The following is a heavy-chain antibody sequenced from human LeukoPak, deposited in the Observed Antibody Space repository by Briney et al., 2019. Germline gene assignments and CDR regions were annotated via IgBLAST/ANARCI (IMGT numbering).Heavy chain of an antibody. D-gene: IGHD2-2*01. Sequence: SETLSLTCAVSGYSISSVYYWGWIQQPPGKGLEWITIIHHSGSTDYNPSLKSRVTISVDTSKNQFSLKLRYLTAADTAVYYCARLGYCSSTSCYPDYWGQGTLVTVSS. CDR1: GYSISSVYY. CDR2: IHHSGST. J-gene: IGHJ4*02. V-gene: IGHV4-38-2*01. CDR3: ARLGYCSSTSCYPDY.